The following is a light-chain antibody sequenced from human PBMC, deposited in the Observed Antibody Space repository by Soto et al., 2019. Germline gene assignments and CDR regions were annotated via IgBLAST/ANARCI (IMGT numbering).Light chain of an antibody. Sequence: EIVMTPSPATLSASPGDRAALSCRAGQSVSICLAWYQQKPGQAPRLLIYGAASRATDIPYRFSGSGSETDFTLTISDVEPEDFAVYYCHQRQIWPRTFGQGTKV. CDR1: QSVSIC. J-gene: IGKJ1*01. V-gene: IGKV3-11*01. CDR3: HQRQIWPRT. CDR2: GAA.